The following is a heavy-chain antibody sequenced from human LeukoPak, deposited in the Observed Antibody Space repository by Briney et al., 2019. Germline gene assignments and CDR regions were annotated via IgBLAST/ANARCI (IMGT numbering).Heavy chain of an antibody. J-gene: IGHJ6*02. D-gene: IGHD1-14*01. CDR1: GFTFSSYA. CDR2: ISGSGGST. V-gene: IGHV3-23*01. Sequence: PGGSLRLSCAASGFTFSSYAMSWVRQAPGKGLEWVSAISGSGGSTYYADSVKGRFTISRDNSKNTLYLQMNSLRAEDTAVYYCARDPGPGLGYYYYGMDVWGQGTTVTVSS. CDR3: ARDPGPGLGYYYYGMDV.